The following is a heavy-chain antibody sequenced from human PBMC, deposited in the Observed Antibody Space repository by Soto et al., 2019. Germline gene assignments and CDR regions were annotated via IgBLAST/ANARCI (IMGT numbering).Heavy chain of an antibody. Sequence: EVQLVESGGGIVQPGGSLRLSCAASGFTFSSYWMHWVRQAPGKGLVWVSRISNDGSSINYADSVKGRFTISRDNAMNTLYLQMNSLRAEDTAVYYCTREEWGTALDYWGQGTLVTVSS. CDR3: TREEWGTALDY. J-gene: IGHJ4*02. V-gene: IGHV3-74*01. CDR2: ISNDGSSI. D-gene: IGHD1-26*01. CDR1: GFTFSSYW.